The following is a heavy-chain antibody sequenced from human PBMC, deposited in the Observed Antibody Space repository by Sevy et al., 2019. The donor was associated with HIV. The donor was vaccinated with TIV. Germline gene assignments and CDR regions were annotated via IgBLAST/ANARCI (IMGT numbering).Heavy chain of an antibody. CDR3: ARGNHDYGDYDRDAFDI. D-gene: IGHD4-17*01. J-gene: IGHJ3*02. CDR1: EFTFSSYS. Sequence: GGSLRLSCATSEFTFSSYSMNWVRQAPGNGLEWVSSISGGGTYIYYADSVKGRFTISRDNAKNSLSLQMNSLRAEDTAVYYCARGNHDYGDYDRDAFDIWGQGTMVTVSS. V-gene: IGHV3-21*01. CDR2: ISGGGTYI.